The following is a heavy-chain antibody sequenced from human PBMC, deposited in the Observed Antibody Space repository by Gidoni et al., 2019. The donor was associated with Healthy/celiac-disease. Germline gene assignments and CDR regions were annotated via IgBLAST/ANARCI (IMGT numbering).Heavy chain of an antibody. CDR3: AHIPASSGGATSYFDY. D-gene: IGHD5-12*01. V-gene: IGHV2-5*02. CDR1: GCSLSTSGVG. CDR2: IYWDDDK. Sequence: QITLKASGPTLVKPTQTLTLTCTFSGCSLSTSGVGVGWIRQPPGKALEWLALIYWDDDKRYSPSLKSRLTITKDNSKNQVVITMTNMDPVDTATYYCAHIPASSGGATSYFDYWGQGTLVTVSS. J-gene: IGHJ4*02.